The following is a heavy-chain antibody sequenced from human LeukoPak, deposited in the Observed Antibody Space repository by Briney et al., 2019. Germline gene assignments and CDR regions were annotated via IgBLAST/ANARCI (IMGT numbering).Heavy chain of an antibody. CDR1: GGSISSGGYY. Sequence: PSETLSLTCTVSGGSISSGGYYWSWIRQHPGKGLEWIGYSYYSGNTYYNPSLKSRVTISVDTSKNQFSLKLSSVTAADTAVYYCARPQVTKGFDPWGQGTLVTVSS. V-gene: IGHV4-31*03. CDR3: ARPQVTKGFDP. CDR2: SYYSGNT. J-gene: IGHJ5*02.